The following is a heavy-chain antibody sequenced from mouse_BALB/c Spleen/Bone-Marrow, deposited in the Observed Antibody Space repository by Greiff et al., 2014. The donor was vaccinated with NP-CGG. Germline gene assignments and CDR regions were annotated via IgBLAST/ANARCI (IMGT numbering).Heavy chain of an antibody. CDR3: ARGVPMDY. V-gene: IGHV1-80*01. CDR1: GYAFSSYW. Sequence: QVHVKQSGAELVRPGSSVKISCKASGYAFSSYWMNWVKQRPGQGLEWIGQIYPGDGDTNYNGKFKGKATLTADKSSSTAYMQLSSLTSEDSAVYFCARGVPMDYWGQGTSATVSS. J-gene: IGHJ4*01. CDR2: IYPGDGDT.